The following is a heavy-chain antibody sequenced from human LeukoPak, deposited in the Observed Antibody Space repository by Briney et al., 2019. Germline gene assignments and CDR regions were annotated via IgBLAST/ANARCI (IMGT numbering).Heavy chain of an antibody. CDR1: GYTFTGYY. V-gene: IGHV1-2*02. CDR3: ARDLGSYDSSSCI. Sequence: ASVKVSCKASGYTFTGYYMHWVRQAPGQGLEWMGWINPNSGGTNYAQKFQGRVTMTRDTSISTAYMELSRLRSDDTAVYYCARDLGSYDSSSCIWGQGTLVTVSS. D-gene: IGHD6-13*01. CDR2: INPNSGGT. J-gene: IGHJ4*02.